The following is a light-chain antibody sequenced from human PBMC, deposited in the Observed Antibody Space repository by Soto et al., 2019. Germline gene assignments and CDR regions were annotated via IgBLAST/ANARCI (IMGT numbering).Light chain of an antibody. Sequence: QSVLTQPPSVSGAPGQRVTISCTGSSSSIGAGYDVHWYQQLPGTAPKLLIYGNSTRPSGVPDRFSGSKSGTSASLAITGLQADDDADYYGQSYDSSLSGSRVFGGGTKLTVL. CDR2: GNS. CDR3: QSYDSSLSGSRV. J-gene: IGLJ3*02. V-gene: IGLV1-40*01. CDR1: SSSIGAGYD.